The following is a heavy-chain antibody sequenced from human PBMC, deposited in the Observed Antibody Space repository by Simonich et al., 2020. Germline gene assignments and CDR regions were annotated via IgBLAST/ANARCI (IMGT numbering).Heavy chain of an antibody. V-gene: IGHV3-53*01. CDR1: GFTVSSNY. CDR3: ARWTATGYYFDY. Sequence: EVQLVESGGGLIQPGGSLRLSCAASGFTVSSNYMSWVRQAPGKGLELVSVIYGGGSTYYADSVKGRFTISRDNSKNTLYLQINSLRAEDTAVYYCARWTATGYYFDYWGQGTLVTVSS. J-gene: IGHJ4*02. D-gene: IGHD1-1*01. CDR2: IYGGGST.